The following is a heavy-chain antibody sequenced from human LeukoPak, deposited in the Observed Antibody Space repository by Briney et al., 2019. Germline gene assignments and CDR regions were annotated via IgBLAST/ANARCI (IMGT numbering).Heavy chain of an antibody. Sequence: GASVKVSCKASGYTFTSYAMNWVRQAPGQGLEWMGWISAYNGNTNYAQKLQGRVTMTTDTSTSTAYMELRSLRSDDTAVYYCARDLVGATWGTGYWGQGTLVTVSS. CDR1: GYTFTSYA. D-gene: IGHD1-26*01. CDR3: ARDLVGATWGTGY. J-gene: IGHJ4*02. V-gene: IGHV1-18*01. CDR2: ISAYNGNT.